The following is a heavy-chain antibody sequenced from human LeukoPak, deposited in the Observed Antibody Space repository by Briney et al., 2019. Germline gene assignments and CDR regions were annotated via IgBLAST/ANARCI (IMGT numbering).Heavy chain of an antibody. Sequence: SETLPLTCSVSGGSVNSVTYYWSGIRQPPGKGLEWIGNIYYIGSAYYNPSLKSRVTMSVDTSKNQFSLKLSSVTAADTAVYYCARRGGGSYSFSFDYWGQGTLVTVSS. D-gene: IGHD1-26*01. J-gene: IGHJ4*02. CDR3: ARRGGGSYSFSFDY. CDR1: GGSVNSVTYY. V-gene: IGHV4-39*01. CDR2: IYYIGSA.